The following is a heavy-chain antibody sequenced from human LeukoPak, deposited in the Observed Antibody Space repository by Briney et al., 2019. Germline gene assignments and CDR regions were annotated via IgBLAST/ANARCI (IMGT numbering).Heavy chain of an antibody. D-gene: IGHD6-19*01. CDR1: GFTFSSYG. J-gene: IGHJ4*02. V-gene: IGHV3-30*18. Sequence: GGSLRLSCAASGFTFSSYGMHWVRQAPGKGLEWVAVISYDGTNKYYADSVKGRLTISRDNSKNTMYLQMNSLRAEDTAVYYCAKDRGSGWYVDYWGQGTLVTVSS. CDR2: ISYDGTNK. CDR3: AKDRGSGWYVDY.